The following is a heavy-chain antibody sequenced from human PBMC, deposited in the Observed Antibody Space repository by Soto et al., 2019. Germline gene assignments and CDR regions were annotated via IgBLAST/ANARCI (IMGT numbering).Heavy chain of an antibody. CDR2: ISYDGSNK. D-gene: IGHD3-3*01. Sequence: GGSLRLSCAASGFTFSSYAMHWVRQAPGKGLEWVAVISYDGSNKYYADSVKGRFTISRDNSKNTLYLQMNSLRAEDTAVYYCARDSSANDDFWSGYYDYWGQGTLVTVSS. J-gene: IGHJ4*02. V-gene: IGHV3-30*04. CDR3: ARDSSANDDFWSGYYDY. CDR1: GFTFSSYA.